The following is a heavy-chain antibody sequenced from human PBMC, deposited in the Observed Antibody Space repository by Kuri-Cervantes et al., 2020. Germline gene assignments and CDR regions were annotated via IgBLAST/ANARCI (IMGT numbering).Heavy chain of an antibody. V-gene: IGHV3-48*02. CDR3: ARDRGSSGYYPPWYFGL. CDR2: ISSSSSTI. CDR1: GFTFSSYS. J-gene: IGHJ2*01. D-gene: IGHD3-22*01. Sequence: GESLKISCAASGFTFSSYSMDWVRQAPGKGLEWVSYISSSSSTIYYADSVKGRFTISRDNAKNSLYLQMNSLRDEDTAVYYCARDRGSSGYYPPWYFGLWGRGTLVTVSS.